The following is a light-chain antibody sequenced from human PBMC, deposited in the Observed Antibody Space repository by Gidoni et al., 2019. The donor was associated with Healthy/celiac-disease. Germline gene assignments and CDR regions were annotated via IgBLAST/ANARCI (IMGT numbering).Light chain of an antibody. J-gene: IGKJ4*01. Sequence: ELVLPQSPATLSLSPGERATLSCRASQSVSSYLAWYQQKPGQAPRRLIYDASNRATGIPARFSGSGSGTDFTLTISSLEPEDFAVYYCQQRSNWPLSLTFXGXTKVEIK. V-gene: IGKV3-11*01. CDR3: QQRSNWPLSLT. CDR1: QSVSSY. CDR2: DAS.